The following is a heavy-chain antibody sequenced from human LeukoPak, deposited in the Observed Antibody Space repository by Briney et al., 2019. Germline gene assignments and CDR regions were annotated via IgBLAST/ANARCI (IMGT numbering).Heavy chain of an antibody. CDR3: ARENWNYTLLLYYFDY. D-gene: IGHD1-7*01. CDR2: IYYSGST. CDR1: GGSISSSSYY. J-gene: IGHJ4*02. V-gene: IGHV4-39*07. Sequence: SETLSLTCTVSGGSISSSSYYWGWIRQPPGKGLEWIGSIYYSGSTYYNPSLKSRVTISVDTSKNQLSLKLSSVTAADTAVYYCARENWNYTLLLYYFDYWGQGTLVTVSS.